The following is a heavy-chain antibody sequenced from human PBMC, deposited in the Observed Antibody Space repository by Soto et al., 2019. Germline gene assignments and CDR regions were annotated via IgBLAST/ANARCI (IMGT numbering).Heavy chain of an antibody. Sequence: QVQLVQSGAEVKKPRASVKVSCKASGYTFTSYAMHWVRQAPGQRLEWMGWINAGNGNTKYSQKFQGRVTITRDTSASTAYMELSSLRSEDTAVYYCARDSSMTTVTTFDYWGQGTLVTVSS. V-gene: IGHV1-3*01. D-gene: IGHD4-17*01. J-gene: IGHJ4*02. CDR1: GYTFTSYA. CDR2: INAGNGNT. CDR3: ARDSSMTTVTTFDY.